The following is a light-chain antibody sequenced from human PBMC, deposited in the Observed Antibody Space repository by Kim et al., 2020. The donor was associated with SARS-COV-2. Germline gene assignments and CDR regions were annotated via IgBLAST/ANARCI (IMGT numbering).Light chain of an antibody. J-gene: IGKJ4*01. CDR1: QSVLYSSNNKNQ. CDR3: QQYYSSNT. Sequence: RATINCKSSQSVLYSSNNKNQLAWYQQKPGQPPKLRFYWASTRESGVPERFSGSGSGTDFTLTISSLQAEDVAVYYCQQYYSSNTFGGGTKVDIK. V-gene: IGKV4-1*01. CDR2: WAS.